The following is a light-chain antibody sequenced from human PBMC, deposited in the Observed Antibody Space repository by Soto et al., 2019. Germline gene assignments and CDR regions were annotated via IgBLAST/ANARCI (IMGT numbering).Light chain of an antibody. Sequence: EIVLTQSPLSLHVTPGEPASVSCRSSQSLLHSNGYNYVDWYXQKQGQSPQXLIYLVSNRASGVPDRFSGSGSGTDFTMKISRVEAEDVGLYDGMQALQTPLTFGQGTRLEIK. CDR2: LVS. CDR1: QSLLHSNGYNY. CDR3: MQALQTPLT. V-gene: IGKV2-28*01. J-gene: IGKJ5*01.